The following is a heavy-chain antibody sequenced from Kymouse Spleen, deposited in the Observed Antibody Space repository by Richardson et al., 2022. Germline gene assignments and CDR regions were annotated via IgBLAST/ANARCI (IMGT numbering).Heavy chain of an antibody. CDR2: IWYDGSNK. CDR1: GFTFSSYG. V-gene: IGHV3-33*01. Sequence: QVQLVESGGGVVQPGRSLRLSCAASGFTFSSYGMHWVRQAPGKGLEWVAVIWYDGSNKYYADSVKGRFTISRDNSKNTLYLQMNSLRAEDTAVYYCARSYSNYEGWFDPWGQGTLVTVSS. CDR3: ARSYSNYEGWFDP. J-gene: IGHJ5*02. D-gene: IGHD4-11,IGHD4-11*01.